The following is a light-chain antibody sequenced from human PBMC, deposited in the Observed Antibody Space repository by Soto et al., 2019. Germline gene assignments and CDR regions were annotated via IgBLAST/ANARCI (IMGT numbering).Light chain of an antibody. V-gene: IGKV3-15*01. CDR1: RSVSSN. J-gene: IGKJ2*01. CDR3: QHYNNWPPYT. Sequence: EIVMTQSPATLSVSPGERATLSCRASRSVSSNLAWYQQKPGQAPRLLMYGASTRDTGIPARFSGSGSGTEFTLTISSLQYEDFAVYYCQHYNNWPPYTFGEGTKLEIK. CDR2: GAS.